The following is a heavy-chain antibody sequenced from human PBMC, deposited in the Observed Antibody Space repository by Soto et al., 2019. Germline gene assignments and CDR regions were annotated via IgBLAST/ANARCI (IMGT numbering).Heavy chain of an antibody. D-gene: IGHD6-19*01. CDR2: INHSGST. V-gene: IGHV4-34*01. Sequence: QVQLQQWGAGLLKPSETLSLTCAVYGGSFSGYYWSWIRQPPGKGLEWIGEINHSGSTNYNPSLNSRVTISVDTSKNQFSLKLSSVTAADTAVYYCARGKRGYSSGYGMDVWGQGTTVTVSS. CDR3: ARGKRGYSSGYGMDV. J-gene: IGHJ6*02. CDR1: GGSFSGYY.